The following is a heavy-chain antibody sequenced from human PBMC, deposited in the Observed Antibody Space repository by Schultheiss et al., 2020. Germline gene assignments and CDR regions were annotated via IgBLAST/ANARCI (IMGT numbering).Heavy chain of an antibody. CDR3: ARRGRVTNYYYYGMDA. V-gene: IGHV4-61*08. Sequence: SETLSLTCTVSGGSISSGGYYWSWIRQHPGKGLEWIGYIYYSGSTNYNPSLKSRVTISVDTSKNQFSLKLSSVTAADTAVYYCARRGRVTNYYYYGMDAWGKGTTVNVSS. J-gene: IGHJ6*04. CDR2: IYYSGST. CDR1: GGSISSGGYY. D-gene: IGHD2-21*02.